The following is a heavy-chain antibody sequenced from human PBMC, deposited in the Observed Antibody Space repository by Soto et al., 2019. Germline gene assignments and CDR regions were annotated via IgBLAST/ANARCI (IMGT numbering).Heavy chain of an antibody. CDR2: IKEDGSEK. V-gene: IGHV3-7*01. Sequence: VXSLRLSCGAAGCTCGAYWLTCFRQAPGKGLEWVANIKEDGSEKNYVDSVKGRFTISRDNAKNSLYLQINSLRVEDTAVYYCGRLPYSDHWGQGTLVTVSS. CDR1: GCTCGAYW. J-gene: IGHJ4*02. CDR3: GRLPYSDH.